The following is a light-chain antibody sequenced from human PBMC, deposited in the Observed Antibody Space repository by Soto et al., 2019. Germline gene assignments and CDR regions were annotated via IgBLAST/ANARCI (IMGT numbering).Light chain of an antibody. CDR2: DAS. V-gene: IGKV3-11*01. J-gene: IGKJ1*01. Sequence: EIVLTQSPATLSLSPWERATLSCSASQSVSSYLAWYQQKPGQAPRLLIYDASNRATGIPARFSGSGSGTDFTLTISSLEPEDFAVYYCQQYGSSPPRTFGQGTKVDIK. CDR3: QQYGSSPPRT. CDR1: QSVSSY.